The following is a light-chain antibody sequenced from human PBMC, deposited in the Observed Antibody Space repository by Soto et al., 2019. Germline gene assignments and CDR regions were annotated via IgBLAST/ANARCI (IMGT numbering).Light chain of an antibody. Sequence: PGERVTLSCRASQSVSSSNLAWYQQKPGQAPRLLIYGASSRATGIPARFSGSGSGTEFTLTISSPQSEDFAVYYCQQYNNWPRTFGQGTKVDIK. CDR1: QSVSSSN. CDR3: QQYNNWPRT. V-gene: IGKV3-15*01. CDR2: GAS. J-gene: IGKJ1*01.